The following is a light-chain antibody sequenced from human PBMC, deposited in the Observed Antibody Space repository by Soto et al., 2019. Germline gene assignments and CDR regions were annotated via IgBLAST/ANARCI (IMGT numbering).Light chain of an antibody. Sequence: QSVLTQPLSASGSPGQSVTVSCAGTSRDVGAYSSVAWYQQHPGRALRRIIYEVTLRPSGVPDRCSGARPGNTAFLTVSGIKTDEEEGYHCSAPAGNNNYGFGIGTKVTVL. J-gene: IGLJ1*01. CDR3: SAPAGNNNYG. CDR1: SRDVGAYSS. V-gene: IGLV2-8*01. CDR2: EVT.